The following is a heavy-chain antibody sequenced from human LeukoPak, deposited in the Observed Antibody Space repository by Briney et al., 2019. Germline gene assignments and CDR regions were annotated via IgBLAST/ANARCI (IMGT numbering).Heavy chain of an antibody. D-gene: IGHD3-9*01. CDR1: GFTFSDYY. CDR2: ISHTATTI. CDR3: ASLFRDLLTFEN. J-gene: IGHJ4*02. Sequence: GGSLRLSCEVSGFTFSDYYMSWVRQAPGKGLEWVSYISHTATTIYYADSVKGRFTISRDNAKKSLYLQIHSLRAEDTAVYYCASLFRDLLTFENWGQGTLVTVSS. V-gene: IGHV3-11*01.